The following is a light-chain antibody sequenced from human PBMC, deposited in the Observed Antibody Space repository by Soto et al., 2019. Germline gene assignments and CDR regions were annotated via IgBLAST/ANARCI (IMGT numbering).Light chain of an antibody. CDR1: QSVSSSY. J-gene: IGKJ1*01. CDR3: LQYGSSRET. CDR2: GAS. Sequence: EIVLTQSPGTLSLSPGERATLSCRASQSVSSSYLAWYQQKPGQAPRLLIYGASSRATGIPDRFSGSGSGTDFTLTISRLEPEDFAVYYCLQYGSSRETFGQGTKVEIK. V-gene: IGKV3-20*01.